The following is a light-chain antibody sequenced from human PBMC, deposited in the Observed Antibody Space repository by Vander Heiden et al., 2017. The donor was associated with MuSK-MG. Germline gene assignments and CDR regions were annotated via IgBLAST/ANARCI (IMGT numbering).Light chain of an antibody. CDR1: KLGNKY. CDR2: RNN. V-gene: IGLV3-1*01. Sequence: SYELTQPPSVSVSPGQTASITCSGDKLGNKYACWYQQKPGQSPVLVIYRNNERPSGIPERFSGSNSGNTATLTISETQAMDEADYYCQAWDGSTGIFGAGTKVTVL. J-gene: IGLJ1*01. CDR3: QAWDGSTGI.